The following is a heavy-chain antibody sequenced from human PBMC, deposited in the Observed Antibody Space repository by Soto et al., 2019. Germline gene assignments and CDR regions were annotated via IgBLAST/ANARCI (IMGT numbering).Heavy chain of an antibody. CDR2: LIHGGST. CDR1: GASLGGFH. Sequence: NPSETLSLTCAIYGASLGGFHWTWLRQAPGKGLGWIGELIHGGSTNYNPSLKSRVSFSLDTSKNQFSLNLMSVTAADTAVYYCARSPLGYDYVRQTWREVGDSFDIWGRGTMVA. V-gene: IGHV4-34*12. J-gene: IGHJ3*02. CDR3: ARSPLGYDYVRQTWREVGDSFDI. D-gene: IGHD3-16*01.